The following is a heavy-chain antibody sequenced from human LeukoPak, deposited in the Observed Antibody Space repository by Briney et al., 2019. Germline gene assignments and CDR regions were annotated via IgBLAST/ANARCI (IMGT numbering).Heavy chain of an antibody. CDR3: ARLKRWLIYAS. D-gene: IGHD5-24*01. CDR1: GYHFARHW. J-gene: IGHJ5*02. Sequence: GESLEISFQASGYHFARHWIGWVRQMPGKGVGWMGLIYSADADTRYSPSFQGHVTISVDNSINTAYLQWNSLKASDTAKYYCARLKRWLIYASWGQGTLVTVSS. CDR2: IYSADADT. V-gene: IGHV5-51*01.